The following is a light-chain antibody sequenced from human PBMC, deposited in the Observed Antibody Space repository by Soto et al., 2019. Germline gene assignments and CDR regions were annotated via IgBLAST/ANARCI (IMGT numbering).Light chain of an antibody. CDR1: QGIANY. Sequence: DVQMTQSPSSLSASVGDRVTITCRASQGIANYLAWYQQKPGKVPKLLIYAASTMQSEVPFRFSGSGSGTDFTLTISSLQTDDVGSDYCEKYNNDSLTFGGGPQGEV. CDR2: AAS. V-gene: IGKV1-27*01. CDR3: EKYNNDSLT. J-gene: IGKJ4*01.